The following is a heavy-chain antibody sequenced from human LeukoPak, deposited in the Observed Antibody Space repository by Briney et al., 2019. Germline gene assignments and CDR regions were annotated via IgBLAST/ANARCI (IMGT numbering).Heavy chain of an antibody. CDR3: ARHKAQDFDY. CDR1: GGSISSSNYY. CDR2: IYYSGTT. Sequence: SETLSLTCTVSGGSISSSNYYWGWIRQPPGKGLEWIGSIYYSGTTYYSSSLKSRVIISVDTSKNQFSLKLSSVTATDTAVYYCARHKAQDFDYWGQGTLVTVSS. J-gene: IGHJ4*02. V-gene: IGHV4-39*01.